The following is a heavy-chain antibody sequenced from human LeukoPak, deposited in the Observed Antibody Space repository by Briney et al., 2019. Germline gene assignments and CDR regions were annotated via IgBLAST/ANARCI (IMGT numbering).Heavy chain of an antibody. V-gene: IGHV3-23*01. Sequence: GGSLRLSCAASGFTFSSYAMSWVRQAPGKGLEWVSAISGSGGSTYYADSVKGRFTISRDNAKNSLYLQMNSLRAEDTAVYYCASALGVLSYWGQGTLVTVSS. CDR1: GFTFSSYA. D-gene: IGHD3-16*01. CDR3: ASALGVLSY. CDR2: ISGSGGST. J-gene: IGHJ4*02.